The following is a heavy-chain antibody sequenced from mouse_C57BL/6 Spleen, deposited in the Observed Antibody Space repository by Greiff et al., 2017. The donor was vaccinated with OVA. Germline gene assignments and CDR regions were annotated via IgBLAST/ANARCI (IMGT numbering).Heavy chain of an antibody. CDR2: ISYSGST. Sequence: EVKLQQSGPGLAKPSQTLSLTCSVTGYSITSDYWNWIRKFPGNKLEYMGYISYSGSTYYNPSLKSRISITRDTSKNQYYLQLNSVTTEDTATYYCARYKTDYYGSSYFDYWGQGTTLTVSS. CDR1: GYSITSDY. J-gene: IGHJ2*01. V-gene: IGHV3-8*01. D-gene: IGHD1-1*01. CDR3: ARYKTDYYGSSYFDY.